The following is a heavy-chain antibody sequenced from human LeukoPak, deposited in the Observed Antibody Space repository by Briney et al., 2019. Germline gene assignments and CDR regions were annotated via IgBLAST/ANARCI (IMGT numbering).Heavy chain of an antibody. CDR2: INPNSGGT. CDR1: GYTFTGYY. J-gene: IGHJ4*02. CDR3: ARDLTSDYYGFLY. V-gene: IGHV1-2*02. D-gene: IGHD3-22*01. Sequence: GASVKVSCKASGYTFTGYYMHWVRQAPGQGLEWMGWINPNSGGTNYAQKFQGRVTMTRDTSISTAYMELSRLRSDDTAVYYCARDLTSDYYGFLYWGQGTLVTVSS.